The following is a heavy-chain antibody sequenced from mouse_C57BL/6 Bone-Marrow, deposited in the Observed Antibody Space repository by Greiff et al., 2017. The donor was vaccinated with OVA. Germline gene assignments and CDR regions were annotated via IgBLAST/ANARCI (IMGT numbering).Heavy chain of an antibody. CDR2: ISNGGGST. Sequence: EVKLMESGGGLVQPGGSLKLSCAASGFTFSDYYMYWVRQTPEKRLEWVAYISNGGGSTYYPDTVKGRFTISRDNAKNTLYLQMSRLKSEDTAMYYCARHIYYDYVFAYWGQGTLVTVSA. D-gene: IGHD2-4*01. J-gene: IGHJ3*01. V-gene: IGHV5-12*01. CDR3: ARHIYYDYVFAY. CDR1: GFTFSDYY.